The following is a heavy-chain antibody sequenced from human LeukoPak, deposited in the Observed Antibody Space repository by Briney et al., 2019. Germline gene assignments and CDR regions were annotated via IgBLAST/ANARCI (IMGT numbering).Heavy chain of an antibody. CDR3: ARNAGHYDILTGYSDY. J-gene: IGHJ4*02. CDR1: GYTFTGYY. Sequence: ASVKVSCKASGYTFTGYYMHWVRQAPGQGLEWMGWINPNSGGTNYAQKFQGRVTMTRDTSISTAYMELSRLRSDDTAVYYCARNAGHYDILTGYSDYWGQGTLVTVSS. CDR2: INPNSGGT. D-gene: IGHD3-9*01. V-gene: IGHV1-2*02.